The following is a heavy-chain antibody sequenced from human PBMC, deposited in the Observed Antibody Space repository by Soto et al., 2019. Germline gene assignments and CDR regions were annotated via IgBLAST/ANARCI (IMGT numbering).Heavy chain of an antibody. CDR3: ARVVPMMMDV. D-gene: IGHD3-16*01. CDR1: GYTFRTYG. CDR2: ISGLHGNT. V-gene: IGHV1-18*04. J-gene: IGHJ6*02. Sequence: GDEVKKPGASVKVSCKASGYTFRTYGVSWVRQAPGQGLEWMGWISGLHGNTNYAQKFQGRVNMTLDTSTTTAYMELRSLRDDDTAVYYCARVVPMMMDVWGQGTTVTVSS.